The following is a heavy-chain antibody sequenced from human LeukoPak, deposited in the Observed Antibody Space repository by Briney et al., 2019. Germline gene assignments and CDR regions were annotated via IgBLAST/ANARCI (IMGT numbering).Heavy chain of an antibody. D-gene: IGHD6-19*01. J-gene: IGHJ4*02. CDR3: ARSLAGPRVRPSDY. CDR2: IYYSGST. CDR1: GGSIRSSNYY. V-gene: IGHV4-39*01. Sequence: SETLPLTCTVSGGSIRSSNYYWGWIRQPPGRGLEWIGIIYYSGSTYYNPSLKSRVTISVDTSKNQISLKLNSVTAADTAVYYCARSLAGPRVRPSDYWGQGILVTVSS.